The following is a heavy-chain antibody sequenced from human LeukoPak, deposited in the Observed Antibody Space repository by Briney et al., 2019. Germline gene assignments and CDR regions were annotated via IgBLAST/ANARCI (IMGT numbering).Heavy chain of an antibody. Sequence: SETLSLTCAVYGGSFSGYYWSWIRQPPGKGLEWIGEINHSGSTNYNPSLKSRVTISVDTSKNQFSLKLSSVTAADTAVYYCARHTRRRVIRPSGAFDIWGQGTMVTVSS. D-gene: IGHD3-9*01. CDR2: INHSGST. J-gene: IGHJ3*02. CDR1: GGSFSGYY. CDR3: ARHTRRRVIRPSGAFDI. V-gene: IGHV4-34*01.